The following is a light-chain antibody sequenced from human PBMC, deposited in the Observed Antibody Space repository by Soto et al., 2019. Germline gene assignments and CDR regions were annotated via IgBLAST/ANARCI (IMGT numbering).Light chain of an antibody. CDR3: QHYGGSPLVT. V-gene: IGKV3-20*01. CDR1: QSVISSY. J-gene: IGKJ5*01. CDR2: GTS. Sequence: EIVLTQSPGTLSLSPGARANLSCRASQSVISSYLAWYQQKTGQAPRLLIDGTSSRATGIPDRFSGSGSGTDFTLTISRLEPEDFAGYFCQHYGGSPLVTVGQGTRLEIK.